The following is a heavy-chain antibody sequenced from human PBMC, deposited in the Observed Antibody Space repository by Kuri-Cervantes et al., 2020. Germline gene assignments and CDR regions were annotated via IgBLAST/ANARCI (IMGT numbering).Heavy chain of an antibody. CDR3: ARRISGDHYYFDY. V-gene: IGHV3-20*04. CDR1: GFTFDDYG. J-gene: IGHJ4*02. CDR2: LNWSGGST. Sequence: GESLKISCAASGFTFDDYGMSWVRQAPGKGLEWVSGLNWSGGSTAYADSVKGRFTISRDNAKNSLYLQMKSLRAEDTALYYCARRISGDHYYFDYWGQGTLVTVSS. D-gene: IGHD4-17*01.